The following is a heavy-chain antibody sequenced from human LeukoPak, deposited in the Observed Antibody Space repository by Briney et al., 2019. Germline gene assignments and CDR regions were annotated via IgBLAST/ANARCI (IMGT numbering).Heavy chain of an antibody. CDR2: INHSGST. CDR3: ARGLDWELLID. CDR1: GGSFSGYY. Sequence: SDTLSLTCAVYGGSFSGYYWSWLRQPPAKGLEWIGEINHSGSTNYNPSLKSRVTISVDTSKNQFSLKLSSVTAADTAVYYCARGLDWELLIDWGQGTLVTVSS. J-gene: IGHJ4*02. V-gene: IGHV4-34*01. D-gene: IGHD1-26*01.